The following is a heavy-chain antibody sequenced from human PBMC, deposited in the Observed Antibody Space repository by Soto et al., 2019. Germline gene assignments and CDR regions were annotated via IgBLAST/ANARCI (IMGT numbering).Heavy chain of an antibody. CDR1: EYTFTDYY. D-gene: IGHD6-13*01. V-gene: IGHV1-46*01. J-gene: IGHJ5*01. Sequence: QVQLVQSGAEVKKPGASVKLSCKSSEYTFTDYYIHWVRQAPGQGLEWMGLINPSGGSTSYPQKFQGRVTLTMDTSTSTVYMESSSLRAEDTSVYYWANAAYSTSWYDFWGQGTLVTVSS. CDR2: INPSGGST. CDR3: ANAAYSTSWYDF.